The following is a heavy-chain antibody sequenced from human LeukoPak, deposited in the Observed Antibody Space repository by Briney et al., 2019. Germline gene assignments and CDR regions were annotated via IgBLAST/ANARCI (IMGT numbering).Heavy chain of an antibody. CDR3: TSTRVDTAMVTDY. V-gene: IGHV1-8*01. Sequence: ASVKFSCRASGYTFPSYDITWVRQATGQGLEWMGWMNPNSGNTGYAQKFQGRVTMTRNTSISTAYMELSSLRSEDTAVYYCTSTRVDTAMVTDYWGQGTLVTVSS. CDR1: GYTFPSYD. J-gene: IGHJ4*02. D-gene: IGHD5-18*01. CDR2: MNPNSGNT.